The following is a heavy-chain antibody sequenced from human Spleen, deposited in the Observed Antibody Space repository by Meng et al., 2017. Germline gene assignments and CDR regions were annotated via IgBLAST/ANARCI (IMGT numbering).Heavy chain of an antibody. D-gene: IGHD3-10*01. CDR3: ARGVYMVRGVINV. CDR2: TYYSGST. CDR1: GGSFSGYY. J-gene: IGHJ6*02. Sequence: SETLSLTCAVYGGSFSGYYWSWIRQPPGKGLEWIAYTYYSGSTNYNPSLKSRVTMSVDKSKKQFSLKMRSVTAADTAVYYCARGVYMVRGVINVWGQGTTVTVSS. V-gene: IGHV4-59*01.